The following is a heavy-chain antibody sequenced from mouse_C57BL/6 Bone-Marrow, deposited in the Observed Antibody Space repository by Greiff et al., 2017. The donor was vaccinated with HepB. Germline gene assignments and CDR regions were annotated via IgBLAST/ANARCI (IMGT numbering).Heavy chain of an antibody. CDR3: ARSGDYYEGGY. J-gene: IGHJ2*01. CDR1: GYTFTSYW. Sequence: VQLQQPGAELVKPGASVKLSCKASGYTFTSYWMHWVKQRPGQGLEWIGMIHPNSGSTNYNEKFKSKATLTVDKSSNTAYMQLSSLTSEDSAVYYCARSGDYYEGGYWGQGTTLTVSS. D-gene: IGHD2-4*01. V-gene: IGHV1-64*01. CDR2: IHPNSGST.